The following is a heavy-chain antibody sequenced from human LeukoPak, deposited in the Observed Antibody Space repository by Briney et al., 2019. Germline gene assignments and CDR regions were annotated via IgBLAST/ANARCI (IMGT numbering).Heavy chain of an antibody. CDR1: RFSISSYW. D-gene: IGHD6-19*01. V-gene: IGHV3-30-3*01. J-gene: IGHJ5*02. CDR2: ISHDGNTK. Sequence: GGSLRLSCAASRFSISSYWMSWVRQAPGKGLEWVAVISHDGNTKMYSDSVKGRFTIFRDDSKNTLYLQMNSLRPEDTAMYYCAREITVAGNDRRFDPWGQGTLVSVSS. CDR3: AREITVAGNDRRFDP.